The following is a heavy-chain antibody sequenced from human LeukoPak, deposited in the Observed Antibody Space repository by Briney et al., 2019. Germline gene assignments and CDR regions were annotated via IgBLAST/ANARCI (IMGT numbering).Heavy chain of an antibody. Sequence: GASVKVSCKASGYTFTSYYMHWVRQAPGQGLEWMGIINPSGGSTSYAQKFRGRVTMTRDTSTSTVYMELSSLRSEDTAVYYCARAPPGHYDSSGYYYDFDYWGQGTLVTVSS. V-gene: IGHV1-46*01. CDR2: INPSGGST. J-gene: IGHJ4*02. CDR3: ARAPPGHYDSSGYYYDFDY. CDR1: GYTFTSYY. D-gene: IGHD3-22*01.